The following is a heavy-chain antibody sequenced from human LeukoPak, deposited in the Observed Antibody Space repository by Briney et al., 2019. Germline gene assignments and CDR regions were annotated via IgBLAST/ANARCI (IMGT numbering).Heavy chain of an antibody. J-gene: IGHJ4*02. V-gene: IGHV3-20*04. CDR3: ARDVEMATIPYFDY. D-gene: IGHD5-24*01. CDR1: GFTFDDYG. CDR2: INWNGGST. Sequence: GGSLRLSCAASGFTFDDYGMSWVRQAPGKGLEWVSGINWNGGSTGYADSVKGRFTISRDNAKNSLYLQMNSLRAEDTAVYYCARDVEMATIPYFDYWGQGTLVTVSS.